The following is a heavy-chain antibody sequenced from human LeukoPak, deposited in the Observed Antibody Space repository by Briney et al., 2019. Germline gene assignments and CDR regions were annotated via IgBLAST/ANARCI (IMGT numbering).Heavy chain of an antibody. Sequence: PGGSLRLSCAASGFTVSSNYMSWVRQAPEKGLEWVSVIYSGGDTYYADSVKGRFTISRDNSKNTLYLQMNSLRAEDTAVYYCARVAVGAVTDYFDYWGQGTLVTVSS. CDR2: IYSGGDT. V-gene: IGHV3-53*01. CDR1: GFTVSSNY. CDR3: ARVAVGAVTDYFDY. J-gene: IGHJ4*02. D-gene: IGHD6-19*01.